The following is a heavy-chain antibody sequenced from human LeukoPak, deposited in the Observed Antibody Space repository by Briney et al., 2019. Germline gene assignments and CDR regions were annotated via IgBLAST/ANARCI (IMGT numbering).Heavy chain of an antibody. Sequence: SETLSLTCAVYGGSFSGYYWSWIRQPPGKGLEWIGEINHSGSTNYNPSLKSRVTISVDTSKNQFPLKLSSVTAADTAVYYCAREMIEAGSSTSFDYWGQGTLVTVSS. D-gene: IGHD1-26*01. V-gene: IGHV4-34*01. CDR1: GGSFSGYY. J-gene: IGHJ4*02. CDR3: AREMIEAGSSTSFDY. CDR2: INHSGST.